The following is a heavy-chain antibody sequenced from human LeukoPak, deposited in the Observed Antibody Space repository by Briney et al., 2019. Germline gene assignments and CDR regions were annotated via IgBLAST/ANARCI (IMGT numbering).Heavy chain of an antibody. CDR1: GYTLTELS. J-gene: IGHJ6*02. D-gene: IGHD1-26*01. CDR2: FDPEDGET. CDR3: ALSSGSYSVNYGMDV. V-gene: IGHV1-24*01. Sequence: ASVEVSCKVSGYTLTELSMHWVRQAPGKGLEWMGGFDPEDGETIYAQKSQGRVTVTEDTSTDTAYMELSSLRSEDTAVYYCALSSGSYSVNYGMDVWGQGTTVTVSS.